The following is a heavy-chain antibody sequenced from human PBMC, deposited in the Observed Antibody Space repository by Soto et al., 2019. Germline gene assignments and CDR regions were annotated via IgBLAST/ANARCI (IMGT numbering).Heavy chain of an antibody. CDR3: ARDISSGYYYVDAFDI. CDR1: GASITSGGHY. V-gene: IGHV4-31*03. J-gene: IGHJ3*02. CDR2: INDRATT. Sequence: PSETLSLTCSVSGASITSGGHYWTWIRQHPGKGLEWVGHINDRATTHYNPSLRSRVTISIDTSKSQFSLNLGSVTAADTAVYYCARDISSGYYYVDAFDIWGQGTMVTVSS. D-gene: IGHD3-22*01.